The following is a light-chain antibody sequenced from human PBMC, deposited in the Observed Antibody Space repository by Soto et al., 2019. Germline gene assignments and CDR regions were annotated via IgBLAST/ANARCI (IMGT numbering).Light chain of an antibody. CDR3: QKYGSSPET. Sequence: EIVLTQSPGTLSLSPGERATLSCRASQSVRSSYLAWYQQKPGQAPRLLIYGASSRATGIPDRFSGSGSGTDFTLTISRLEPEDFAVYYCQKYGSSPETFGQGTKVEIK. V-gene: IGKV3-20*01. J-gene: IGKJ1*01. CDR2: GAS. CDR1: QSVRSSY.